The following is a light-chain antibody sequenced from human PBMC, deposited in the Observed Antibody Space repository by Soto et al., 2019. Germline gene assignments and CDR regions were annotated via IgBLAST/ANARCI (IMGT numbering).Light chain of an antibody. CDR2: DVS. CDR3: CPYAGNSRV. J-gene: IGLJ1*01. CDR1: SSDVGGYDY. V-gene: IGLV2-11*01. Sequence: QSALTQPRSVSGSPGQSVTLSCTGTSSDVGGYDYVSWYQQHPDKAPKLIIYDVSRRPSGVPDRFSGSKSDNTASLTISGLQAEDDADYYCCPYAGNSRVFGTGTKVTVL.